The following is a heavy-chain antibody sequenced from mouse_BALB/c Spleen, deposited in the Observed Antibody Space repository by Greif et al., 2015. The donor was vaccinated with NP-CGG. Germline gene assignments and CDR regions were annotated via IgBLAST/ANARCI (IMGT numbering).Heavy chain of an antibody. CDR3: ARSDGSSSWFAY. Sequence: QVQLQQSGAELAKPGASVKMSCKASGYTFTSYWMHWVKQRPGQGLEWIGYINPSTGYTEYNQKFKDKATLTADKSSSTAYMQLSSLTSEDSAVYYCARSDGSSSWFAYWGQGTLVTVSA. V-gene: IGHV1-7*01. CDR1: GYTFTSYW. D-gene: IGHD1-1*01. J-gene: IGHJ3*01. CDR2: INPSTGYT.